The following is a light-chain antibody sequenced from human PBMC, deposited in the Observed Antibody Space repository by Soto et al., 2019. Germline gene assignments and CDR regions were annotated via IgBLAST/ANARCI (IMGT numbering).Light chain of an antibody. J-gene: IGLJ2*01. Sequence: QSALTQPPSASGSPGQSVTISCTGTSSDVAGYNYVSWYQQHPGKAPKHMIYEVSKRPSGVPDRFSGSKSGNTASLTVSGLQAEDEGDYYCTAYAGSNNFVVFGGGTKLTVL. V-gene: IGLV2-8*01. CDR1: SSDVAGYNY. CDR3: TAYAGSNNFVV. CDR2: EVS.